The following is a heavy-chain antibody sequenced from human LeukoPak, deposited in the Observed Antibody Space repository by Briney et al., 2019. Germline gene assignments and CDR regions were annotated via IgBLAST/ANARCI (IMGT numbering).Heavy chain of an antibody. CDR2: VDPEDGET. CDR1: GYTFTDYY. J-gene: IGHJ4*02. CDR3: ATDGDYYDSSGYSHY. Sequence: ASVKISCKASGYTFTDYYMHWVQQAPGKGLEWMGRVDPEDGETIYAEKFQGRVTITADTSTDTAYMELSSLRSEDTAVYYCATDGDYYDSSGYSHYWGRGTLVTVSS. D-gene: IGHD3-22*01. V-gene: IGHV1-69-2*01.